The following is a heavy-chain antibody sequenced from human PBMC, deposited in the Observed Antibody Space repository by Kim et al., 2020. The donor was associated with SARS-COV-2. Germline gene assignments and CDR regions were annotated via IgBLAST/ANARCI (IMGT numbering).Heavy chain of an antibody. D-gene: IGHD3-10*01. Sequence: KGRFTISRDNAKNSLYLQMNSLRAEDTAVYYCARERVVRGVIPNYYYMDVWGKGTTVTVSS. V-gene: IGHV3-48*03. CDR3: ARERVVRGVIPNYYYMDV. J-gene: IGHJ6*03.